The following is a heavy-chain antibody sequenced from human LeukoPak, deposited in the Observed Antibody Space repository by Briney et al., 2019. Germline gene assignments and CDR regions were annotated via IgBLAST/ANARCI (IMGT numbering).Heavy chain of an antibody. Sequence: GGSLRLSCAASGFTFSSYSMNGVRQAPGKGLEWVSSISSSSSYIYYADSVKGRFTISRDNAKNSLYLQMNSLRAEDTAVYYCARGGEGDYGDYVFDYWGQGTLVTVSS. J-gene: IGHJ4*02. CDR2: ISSSSSYI. D-gene: IGHD4-17*01. V-gene: IGHV3-21*01. CDR1: GFTFSSYS. CDR3: ARGGEGDYGDYVFDY.